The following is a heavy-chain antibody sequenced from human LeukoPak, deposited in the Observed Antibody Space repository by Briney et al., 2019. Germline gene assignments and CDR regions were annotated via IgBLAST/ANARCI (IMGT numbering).Heavy chain of an antibody. V-gene: IGHV4-61*02. CDR1: GGSISSGSYY. D-gene: IGHD3-3*01. J-gene: IGHJ5*02. CDR3: AREFGGYYTGHNWFDP. Sequence: PSETLSLTCTVSGGSISSGSYYWSWIRQPAGKGLEWIGRIYTSGSTNYNPSLKSRVTISVDTSKNQFSLKLSSVTAADTAVYYCAREFGGYYTGHNWFDPWGQGTLVTVSS. CDR2: IYTSGST.